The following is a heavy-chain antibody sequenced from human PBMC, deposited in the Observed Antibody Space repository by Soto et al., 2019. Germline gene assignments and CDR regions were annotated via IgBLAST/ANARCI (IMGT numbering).Heavy chain of an antibody. V-gene: IGHV3-7*03. J-gene: IGHJ4*02. CDR2: IKQDGIGK. CDR3: ARDFLFFEY. Sequence: PVGSLRLSCSSSVCTFISYWISLFLQAPGKWLEWVANIKQDGIGKYYVDSVKGLFTISRDNAKNSLYLQMNSLRAEDTAVYYCARDFLFFEYWGKGNMVNVSS. CDR1: VCTFISYW.